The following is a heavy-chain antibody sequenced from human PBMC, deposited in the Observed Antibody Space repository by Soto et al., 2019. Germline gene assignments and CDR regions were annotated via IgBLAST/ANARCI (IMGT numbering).Heavy chain of an antibody. V-gene: IGHV4-31*03. J-gene: IGHJ6*02. D-gene: IGHD2-21*01. CDR2: IYYSGST. CDR1: GGSISSGGYY. Sequence: SETLSLTCTVSGGSISSGGYYWSCIRQNPGKGLEWIGYIYYSGSTYYNPSLKSRVTISVDTSKNQFSLKLSSVTAADTAVYYCAREPLKRLLGYYYGMDIRGQGTTVTVSS. CDR3: AREPLKRLLGYYYGMDI.